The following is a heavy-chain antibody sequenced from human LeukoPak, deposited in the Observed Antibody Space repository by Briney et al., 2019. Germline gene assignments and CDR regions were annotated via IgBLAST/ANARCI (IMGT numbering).Heavy chain of an antibody. Sequence: GASVKVSCKASGYSFKSHDIEWVRQATGQGPEWMGWMNPDSGNTGYAQKFRGRVTMTRDTSINTAYMELSSLTSDDTAVYYCARCVGVQHSFDPWGQGTLVTVSS. D-gene: IGHD2-2*01. CDR3: ARCVGVQHSFDP. J-gene: IGHJ5*02. V-gene: IGHV1-8*01. CDR2: MNPDSGNT. CDR1: GYSFKSHD.